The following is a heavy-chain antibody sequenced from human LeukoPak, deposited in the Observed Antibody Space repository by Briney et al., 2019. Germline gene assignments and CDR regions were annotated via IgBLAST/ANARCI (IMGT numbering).Heavy chain of an antibody. D-gene: IGHD3-10*01. V-gene: IGHV4-59*11. J-gene: IGHJ4*02. CDR2: IYYSGST. Sequence: SETLSLTCTVSGGSISPLYWGWIRQAPGKGLEFIGYIYYSGSTNFNPSLKSRVTLSVDTSKSQISLKLTSVTAADAAVYYCARGGVAAKYYFDFWGQGTLVTVSS. CDR3: ARGGVAAKYYFDF. CDR1: GGSISPLY.